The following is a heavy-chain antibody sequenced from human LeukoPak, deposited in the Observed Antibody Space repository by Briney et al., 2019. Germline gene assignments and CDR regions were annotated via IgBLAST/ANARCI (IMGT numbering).Heavy chain of an antibody. CDR2: IYHSGST. D-gene: IGHD4-23*01. Sequence: PSETLSLTCTVSGGSISSGGYYWSWIRQPPGKGLEWIGYIYHSGSTYYNPSLKSRVTISVDRSKNQFSLKLSSVTAADTAVYYCARVTYGGNSASQYWGQGTLVTVSS. V-gene: IGHV4-30-2*01. CDR3: ARVTYGGNSASQY. J-gene: IGHJ4*02. CDR1: GGSISSGGYY.